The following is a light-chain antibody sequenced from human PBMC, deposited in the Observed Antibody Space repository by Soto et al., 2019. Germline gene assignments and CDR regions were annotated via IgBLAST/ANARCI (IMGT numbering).Light chain of an antibody. CDR2: EVS. J-gene: IGLJ2*01. V-gene: IGLV2-14*01. Sequence: QSALTQPASVSGSLGQSITISCTGTSSDVGGYNYVSWYQQHTGKAPKLMIYEVSNRPSGVSNLFTGSKSGNTASLNISGLQAEDEADYYCSTYTSSSTLVVVGGGTK. CDR1: SSDVGGYNY. CDR3: STYTSSSTLVV.